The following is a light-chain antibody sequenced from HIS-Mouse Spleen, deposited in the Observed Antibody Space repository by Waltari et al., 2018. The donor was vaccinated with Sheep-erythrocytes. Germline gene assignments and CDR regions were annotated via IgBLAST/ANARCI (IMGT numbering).Light chain of an antibody. CDR3: QQSYNTPYT. CDR2: SAS. J-gene: IGKJ2*01. V-gene: IGKV1-39*01. CDR1: QSISSY. Sequence: DIQVTQSPSSLSASVGDRVTTTCRASQSISSYLNWYQQKPGKAPKLLIYSASSLQSGVPSRFSGSGYGTDFTLTISSLQPEDFATYYCQQSYNTPYTFGQGTKREIK.